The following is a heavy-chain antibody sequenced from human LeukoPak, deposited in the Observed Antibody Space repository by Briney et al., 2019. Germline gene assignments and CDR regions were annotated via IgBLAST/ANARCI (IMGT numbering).Heavy chain of an antibody. V-gene: IGHV3-74*01. D-gene: IGHD3-22*01. J-gene: IGHJ4*02. CDR2: INSDGSST. CDR1: GFTFSSYW. CDR3: ARGDYYDSSGYYPDY. Sequence: GGSLRLSCAASGFTFSSYWMHWVRHAPGKGLVWVSRINSDGSSTSYADSVKGRFTISRDNAKNTLYLQMNSLRAEDTAVYYCARGDYYDSSGYYPDYWGQGTLVTVSS.